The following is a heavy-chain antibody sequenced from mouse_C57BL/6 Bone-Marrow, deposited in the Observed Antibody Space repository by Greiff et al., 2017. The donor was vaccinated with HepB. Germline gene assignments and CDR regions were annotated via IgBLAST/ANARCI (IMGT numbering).Heavy chain of an antibody. V-gene: IGHV2-5*01. CDR3: AKKRGDYDVGFYAMDY. CDR2: IWRGGST. CDR1: GFSLTSYG. Sequence: VQLVESGPGLVQPSQSLSITCTVSGFSLTSYGVHWVRQSPGKGLEWLGVIWRGGSTDYNAAFMSRLSITKDNSKSQVFFKMNSLQADDTAIYYCAKKRGDYDVGFYAMDYWGQGTSVTVSS. J-gene: IGHJ4*01. D-gene: IGHD2-4*01.